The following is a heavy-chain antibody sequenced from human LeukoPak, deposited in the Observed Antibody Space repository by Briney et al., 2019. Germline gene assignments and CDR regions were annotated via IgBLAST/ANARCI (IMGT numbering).Heavy chain of an antibody. V-gene: IGHV1-2*02. D-gene: IGHD3-22*01. J-gene: IGHJ5*02. CDR2: INPNSGGT. CDR1: GYTFTGYY. Sequence: ASVKVSCKASGYTFTGYYMRWVRQAPGQGLEWIGWINPNSGGTNYAQKFQGRVTMTTDTSISTAYMELSRLRSDDTAVYYCARDDYDSSGYPVQFNWFDPWGQGTLVTISS. CDR3: ARDDYDSSGYPVQFNWFDP.